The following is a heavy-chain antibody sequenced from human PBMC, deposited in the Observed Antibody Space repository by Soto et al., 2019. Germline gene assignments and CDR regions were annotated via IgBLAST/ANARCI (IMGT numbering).Heavy chain of an antibody. V-gene: IGHV1-18*01. J-gene: IGHJ5*02. CDR1: GYTFTSYG. CDR3: ARVGCSSTSCSEWFDP. D-gene: IGHD2-2*01. CDR2: ISAYNGNT. Sequence: GASVKVSCKASGYTFTSYGISWVRQAPGQGLEWMGWISAYNGNTNYAQKLQGRVTMTTDTSTSTAYMELRSLRSDDTAVYYCARVGCSSTSCSEWFDPWGQGTLVTVSS.